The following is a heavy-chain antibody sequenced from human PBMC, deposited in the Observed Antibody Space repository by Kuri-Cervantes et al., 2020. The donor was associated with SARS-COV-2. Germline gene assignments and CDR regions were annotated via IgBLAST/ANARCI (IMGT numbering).Heavy chain of an antibody. CDR2: IYHTGSP. CDR1: GCSVSDRNSY. J-gene: IGHJ4*02. CDR3: ARSPYDFCSGSWG. V-gene: IGHV4-61*01. D-gene: IGHD3-3*01. Sequence: SGSLSLTCTVSGCSVSDRNSYWTWIRQSPGKGLEWIVYIYHTGSPTYSPSLKSRVTISLGKPKNQFSLRLTAVTAADTAVYYCARSPYDFCSGSWGWGQGTLVTVSS.